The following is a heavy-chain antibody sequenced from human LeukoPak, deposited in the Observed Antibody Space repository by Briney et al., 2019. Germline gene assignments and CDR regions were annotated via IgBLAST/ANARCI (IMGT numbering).Heavy chain of an antibody. Sequence: ASVKVSCKASGYTFTSYDINWVRQATGQGLEWMGWINPISGYTGYAQKFQDRVTMTGDTSKSIAYMELSSLRSEDAAVYYCARGNRLYTSSWSSLAFDIWGQGTMVTVSS. CDR3: ARGNRLYTSSWSSLAFDI. CDR2: INPISGYT. D-gene: IGHD6-13*01. J-gene: IGHJ3*02. CDR1: GYTFTSYD. V-gene: IGHV1-8*01.